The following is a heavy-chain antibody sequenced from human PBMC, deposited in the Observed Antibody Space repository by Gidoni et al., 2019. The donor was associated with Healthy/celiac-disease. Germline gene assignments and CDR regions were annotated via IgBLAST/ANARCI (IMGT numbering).Heavy chain of an antibody. CDR2: TNHSGST. Sequence: QVQLQQWGAGLLKPSETLSPTCAVYGGYFSGYYGSWIRQPPGKGLEWIGETNHSGSTSYHPSLKSRVTISVDTSKNQFSLKLCSVTAADTAVYYCARERRYDYVWGSYRGGIYFDYLGQGTLVTVSS. V-gene: IGHV4-34*01. CDR1: GGYFSGYY. D-gene: IGHD3-16*02. CDR3: ARERRYDYVWGSYRGGIYFDY. J-gene: IGHJ4*02.